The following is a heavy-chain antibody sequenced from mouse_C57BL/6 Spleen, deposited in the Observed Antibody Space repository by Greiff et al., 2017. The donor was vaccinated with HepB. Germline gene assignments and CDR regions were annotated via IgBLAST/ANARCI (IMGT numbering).Heavy chain of an antibody. Sequence: EVKLMESEGGLVQPGSSMKLSCTASGFTFSDYYVAWVRQVPEKGLEWVANINYDGSSTYYLDSLKSRFIISRDNAKNILYLQMSSLKSEDTATYYCARDRVYYGSSYWYFDVWGTGTTVTVSS. CDR1: GFTFSDYY. V-gene: IGHV5-16*01. D-gene: IGHD1-1*01. J-gene: IGHJ1*03. CDR2: INYDGSST. CDR3: ARDRVYYGSSYWYFDV.